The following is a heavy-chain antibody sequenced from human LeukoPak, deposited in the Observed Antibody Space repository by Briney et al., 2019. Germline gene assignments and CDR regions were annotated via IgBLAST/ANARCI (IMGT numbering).Heavy chain of an antibody. Sequence: VSVKVSCKASGYTFTSYGISWVRQATGQGLEWMGWMNLNSGHTGFAQKFQGRVTLTWDTSISTAYMELSSLTSEDTAVYYCARNIVATTNYDYWGQGTLVTVSS. CDR3: ARNIVATTNYDY. CDR2: MNLNSGHT. CDR1: GYTFTSYG. D-gene: IGHD5-12*01. V-gene: IGHV1-8*02. J-gene: IGHJ4*02.